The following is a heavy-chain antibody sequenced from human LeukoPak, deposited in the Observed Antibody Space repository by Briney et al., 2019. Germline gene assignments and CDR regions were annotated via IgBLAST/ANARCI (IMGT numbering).Heavy chain of an antibody. CDR1: GGSSSSYY. D-gene: IGHD6-13*01. V-gene: IGHV4-59*01. J-gene: IGHJ4*02. CDR2: IYYNGIT. Sequence: SETLSLTGTVSGGSSSSYYWSWIRQPPGKGLEWIGYIYYNGITSYNPSLKSRVTISVDASKNQFSLRLTSVTAADTALYYCARTVPRAGYGSSWHLDYWGQGTLVTVSS. CDR3: ARTVPRAGYGSSWHLDY.